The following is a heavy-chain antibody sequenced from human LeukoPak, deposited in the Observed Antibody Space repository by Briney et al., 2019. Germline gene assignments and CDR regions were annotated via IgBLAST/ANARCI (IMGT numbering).Heavy chain of an antibody. CDR1: GFTFSSYA. CDR2: ISGSGGST. Sequence: GGSLRLSCAASGFTFSSYAMSWVRQAPGKWLEWVSAISGSGGSTYYADSVKGRFTISRDNSKNTLYLQMNSLRAEDTAVYYCTYFGYGYGPFDYWGQGTLVTVSS. D-gene: IGHD5-18*01. CDR3: TYFGYGYGPFDY. V-gene: IGHV3-23*01. J-gene: IGHJ4*02.